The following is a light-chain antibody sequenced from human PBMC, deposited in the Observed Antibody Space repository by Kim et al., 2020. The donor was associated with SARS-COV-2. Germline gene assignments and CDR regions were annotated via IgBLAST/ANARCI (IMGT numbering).Light chain of an antibody. V-gene: IGKV3-15*01. Sequence: SVPPGERATLSCRASQSVSSNLAWYQQKPGQAPRLLIYGASTRATGIPARFSGSGSGTEFTLTISSLQSEDFAVYYCQQYNNWSYTFGQGTKLEIK. CDR2: GAS. CDR1: QSVSSN. J-gene: IGKJ2*01. CDR3: QQYNNWSYT.